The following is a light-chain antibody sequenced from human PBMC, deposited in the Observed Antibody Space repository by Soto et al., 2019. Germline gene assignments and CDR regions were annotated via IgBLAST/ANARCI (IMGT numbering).Light chain of an antibody. CDR2: DSS. V-gene: IGKV3-11*01. CDR1: QSVSSY. CDR3: QQRSNWPLT. J-gene: IGKJ4*01. Sequence: EIVLTQSPAPLSLSPGERATLSCRASQSVSSYLAWYQQKPGQDPRLLIYDSSNRATGVPARFSGSGSGTDFTLTISSLEPEDFAVYYCQQRSNWPLTFGVGTKVEIK.